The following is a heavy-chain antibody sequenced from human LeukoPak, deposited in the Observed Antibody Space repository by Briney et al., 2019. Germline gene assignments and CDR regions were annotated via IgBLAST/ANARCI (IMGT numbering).Heavy chain of an antibody. CDR2: INPNSGGT. CDR3: ARAPGPYRHPDY. Sequence: RASVKLSCTASGYTLTGYYMHWGRQAPGQGLEWMGGINPNSGGTNYAQEFQGRVTMTRHTSTSTAYMELSRLRSDDTAVYYCARAPGPYRHPDYWGQGTLVTVSS. CDR1: GYTLTGYY. V-gene: IGHV1-2*02. J-gene: IGHJ4*02. D-gene: IGHD7-27*01.